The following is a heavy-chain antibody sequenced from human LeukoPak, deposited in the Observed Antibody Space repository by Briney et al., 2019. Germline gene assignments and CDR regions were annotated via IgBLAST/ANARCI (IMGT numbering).Heavy chain of an antibody. CDR2: INSDGSST. D-gene: IGHD3-3*01. CDR1: GFTFSSYW. CDR3: GRAYDFSRH. Sequence: PGGSLRLSCAASGFTFSSYWMHWVRQAPGKGLVWVSRINSDGSSTNYADYVKGRFTISRDNAKNTLYLQMNSLRAEDTALYYCGRAYDFSRHWGQGTLVTVSS. V-gene: IGHV3-74*01. J-gene: IGHJ4*02.